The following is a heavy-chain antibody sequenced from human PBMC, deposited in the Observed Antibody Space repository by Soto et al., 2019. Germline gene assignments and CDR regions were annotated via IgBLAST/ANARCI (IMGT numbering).Heavy chain of an antibody. CDR2: IYSDGTT. CDR1: GFTVSSNY. CDR3: AILSN. J-gene: IGHJ4*02. V-gene: IGHV3-53*01. D-gene: IGHD6-6*01. Sequence: LRLSCAASGFTVSSNYMNWVRQAPGKGLEWLSIIYSDGTTYYADSVKGRFTIPRDNFKNTLYLQMNNLRAEDTAVYYCAILSNWGQGTLVTVSS.